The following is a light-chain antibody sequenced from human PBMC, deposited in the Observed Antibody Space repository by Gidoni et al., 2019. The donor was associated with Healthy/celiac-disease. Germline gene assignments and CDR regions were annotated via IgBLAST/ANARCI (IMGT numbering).Light chain of an antibody. V-gene: IGKV1-39*01. J-gene: IGKJ5*01. Sequence: DIQMTQSPSSLSASVGDRVTITCRASQSISSYLNWYQQKPGKVPKLLIYAAPSLQSGVQSRFSGSGSGTDCTLTISSLQPEDFATYYCQQSHSTLLTFGQGTRLEIK. CDR2: AAP. CDR1: QSISSY. CDR3: QQSHSTLLT.